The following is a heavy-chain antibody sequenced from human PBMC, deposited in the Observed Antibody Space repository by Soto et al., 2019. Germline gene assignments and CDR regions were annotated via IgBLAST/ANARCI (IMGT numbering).Heavy chain of an antibody. CDR1: GYSISSSYY. CDR2: IHHTGST. J-gene: IGHJ4*02. CDR3: AKDRGGWLQSTTPHPFDY. D-gene: IGHD5-12*01. Sequence: LSLTCDVSGYSISSSYYWGWIRQPPGKGLEWIGSIHHTGSTYYNPSLKSRVSISVDTSKNQHSLKLSSVTAADTAVYYCAKDRGGWLQSTTPHPFDYWGQGTLVTVSS. V-gene: IGHV4-38-2*02.